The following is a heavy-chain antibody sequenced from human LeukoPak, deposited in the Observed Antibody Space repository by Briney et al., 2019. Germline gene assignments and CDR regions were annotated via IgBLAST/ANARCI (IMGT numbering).Heavy chain of an antibody. Sequence: SETLSLTCTVSGGSISSGTYYWGWIRQPPGKGLEWIGYSYYSGSTSYSPSLKSRVTILVDTSKNQFSLKLSSVTPADTAVYFCARVRLGVGDAFDIWGQGTMVTVSS. V-gene: IGHV4-61*01. J-gene: IGHJ3*02. D-gene: IGHD3-10*01. CDR2: SYYSGST. CDR3: ARVRLGVGDAFDI. CDR1: GGSISSGTYY.